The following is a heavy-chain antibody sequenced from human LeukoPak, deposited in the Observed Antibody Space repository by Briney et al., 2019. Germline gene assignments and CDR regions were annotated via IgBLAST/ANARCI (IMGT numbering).Heavy chain of an antibody. J-gene: IGHJ4*02. CDR2: ISGYNGNT. CDR3: ARRTYSSSSSLFDY. CDR1: GYTFTSYG. Sequence: GASVKVSCKASGYTFTSYGISWVRQAPGQGLEWMGWISGYNGNTNYAQNLQGRFTMTTDTSTSTAYMELRSLRSDDTAFYYCARRTYSSSSSLFDYWGQGTLVTVSS. V-gene: IGHV1-18*01. D-gene: IGHD6-6*01.